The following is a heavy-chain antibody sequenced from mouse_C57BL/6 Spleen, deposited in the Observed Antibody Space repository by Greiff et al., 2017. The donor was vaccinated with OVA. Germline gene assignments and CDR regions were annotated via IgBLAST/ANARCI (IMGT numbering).Heavy chain of an antibody. Sequence: QVQLQQSGPELVKPGASVKISCKASGYAFSSSWMNWVKQRPGKGLEWIGRIYPGDGDTNYNGKFKGKATLTADKSSSTAYMQLSSLTSEDSAVYYCASGVYYGSSTGFDYWGQGTTLTVSS. D-gene: IGHD1-1*01. V-gene: IGHV1-82*01. CDR1: GYAFSSSW. CDR3: ASGVYYGSSTGFDY. CDR2: IYPGDGDT. J-gene: IGHJ2*01.